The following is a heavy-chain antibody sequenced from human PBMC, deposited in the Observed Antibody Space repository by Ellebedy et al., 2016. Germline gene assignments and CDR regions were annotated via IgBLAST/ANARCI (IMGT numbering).Heavy chain of an antibody. CDR3: ANVGGSGTYYNGY. CDR1: GFTFNSYW. V-gene: IGHV3-23*01. J-gene: IGHJ4*02. Sequence: GGSLRLSCAASGFTFNSYWMSWVRQAPGKGPEWVSAVVGSGERTFYADSVKGRFTISRDNSKNRLYLQMSSLKVEDTATYYCANVGGSGTYYNGYWGQGTLVTVSS. CDR2: VVGSGERT. D-gene: IGHD3-10*01.